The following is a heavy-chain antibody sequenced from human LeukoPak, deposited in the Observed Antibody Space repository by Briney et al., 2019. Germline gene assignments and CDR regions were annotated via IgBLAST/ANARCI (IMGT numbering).Heavy chain of an antibody. CDR2: ISSSGGST. D-gene: IGHD6-13*01. CDR1: GFTFSSYA. Sequence: GGSLRLSCAASGFTFSSYAMSWVRQAPGKGLEWVSAISSSGGSTYYADSVKGRFTISRDNSKNALYLQMNSLGAEDTAVYYCAKHIAAAGYYYYGMDVWGQGTTVTVSS. J-gene: IGHJ6*02. CDR3: AKHIAAAGYYYYGMDV. V-gene: IGHV3-23*01.